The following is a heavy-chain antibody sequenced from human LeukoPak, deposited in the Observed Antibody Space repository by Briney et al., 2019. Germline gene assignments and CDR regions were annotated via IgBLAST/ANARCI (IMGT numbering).Heavy chain of an antibody. CDR2: IIPIFGTA. CDR3: ARDQSYGPQNWFDP. CDR1: GGTFSSYA. Sequence: ASVKVSCKASGGTFSSYAISWVRQAPGQGLEWMGGIIPIFGTANYAQKFQGRVTITADESTSTAYMGLSSLRSEDTAVYYCARDQSYGPQNWFDPWGQGTLVTVSS. J-gene: IGHJ5*02. V-gene: IGHV1-69*13. D-gene: IGHD5-18*01.